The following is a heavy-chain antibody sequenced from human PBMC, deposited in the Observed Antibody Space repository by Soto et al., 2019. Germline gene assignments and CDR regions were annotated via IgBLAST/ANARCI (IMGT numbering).Heavy chain of an antibody. J-gene: IGHJ6*03. CDR2: LAGTGGST. V-gene: IGHV3-23*01. Sequence: EGQFLESGGGGVRPGGSLGRPCKVSDFLVSNHAMSWVRQAPGKGLQGVSTLAGTGGSTYYLDSVRGRFTISTDKAKTTHYLNMNIVTEDDKAICYCARGESDYHGYDMDVWGKGTPVTVSS. D-gene: IGHD3-16*01. CDR1: DFLVSNHA. CDR3: ARGESDYHGYDMDV.